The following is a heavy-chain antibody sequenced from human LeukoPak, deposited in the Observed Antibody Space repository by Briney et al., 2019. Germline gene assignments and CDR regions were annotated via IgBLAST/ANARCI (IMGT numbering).Heavy chain of an antibody. CDR3: ARAYDSSGYQYYYYGMDV. J-gene: IGHJ6*02. CDR2: IWYDGSNK. V-gene: IGHV3-33*08. Sequence: PGGSLRLSCAASGFTFSSYGMHWVRQAPGRGLEWVAVIWYDGSNKYYADSVKGRFTISRDNSKNTLYLQMNSLRAEDTAVYYCARAYDSSGYQYYYYGMDVWGQGTTVTVSS. CDR1: GFTFSSYG. D-gene: IGHD3-22*01.